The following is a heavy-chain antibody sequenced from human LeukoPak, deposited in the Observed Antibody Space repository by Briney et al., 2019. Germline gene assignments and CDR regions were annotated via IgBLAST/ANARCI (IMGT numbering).Heavy chain of an antibody. CDR2: IRYDGNRK. J-gene: IGHJ4*02. V-gene: IGHV3-30*02. D-gene: IGHD2-2*01. Sequence: PGGSLRLSCVASGFTFNTYGMHWVRQAPGKGLEWVAFIRYDGNRKYYADSVKGRFTISRDNSKNTLYLQMNSLRAEDTAVYYCARDTSFVVVPAAANGIDFWGQGTLVTVSS. CDR3: ARDTSFVVVPAAANGIDF. CDR1: GFTFNTYG.